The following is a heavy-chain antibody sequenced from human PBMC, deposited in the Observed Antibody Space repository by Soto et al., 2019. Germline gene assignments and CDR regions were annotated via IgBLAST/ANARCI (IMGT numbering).Heavy chain of an antibody. D-gene: IGHD2-15*01. CDR3: ARDIGRVLPVGHY. V-gene: IGHV1-69*02. CDR2: IIPILGIA. J-gene: IGHJ4*02. CDR1: GGTFSSYT. Sequence: QVQLVQSGAEVKKPGSSVKVSCKASGGTFSSYTISWVRQAPGQGLEWMGRIIPILGIANYAQKFKGRVTITADKSTSTAYMELSSLRSEDTAVYYCARDIGRVLPVGHYWGQGTLVTVSS.